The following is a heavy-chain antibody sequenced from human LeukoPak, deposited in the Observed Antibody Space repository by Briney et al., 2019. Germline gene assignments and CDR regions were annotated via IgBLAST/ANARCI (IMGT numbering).Heavy chain of an antibody. J-gene: IGHJ4*02. V-gene: IGHV1-24*01. CDR2: FDAEDGET. CDR1: GYTXNELS. Sequence: ASVKVSCKASGYTXNELSIHWVRQAPGKGLEWMGGFDAEDGETIYAQKSRGRLTMTEDTSTDTAYMELSSLRSDDTAVYYCARGLDGSGSYFLTFDYWGQGTLVTVSS. CDR3: ARGLDGSGSYFLTFDY. D-gene: IGHD1-26*01.